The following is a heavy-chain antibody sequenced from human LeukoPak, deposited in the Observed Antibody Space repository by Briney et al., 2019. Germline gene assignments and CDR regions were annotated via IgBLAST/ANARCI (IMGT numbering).Heavy chain of an antibody. V-gene: IGHV3-23*01. D-gene: IGHD3-9*01. J-gene: IGHJ3*02. CDR3: AKDRNYDILTGYHPDAFDI. CDR2: ISGSGGST. Sequence: GGSLRLSCAASGFTFSSYAMSWVRQAPGKGLEWVSAISGSGGSTYYADSVMGRFTISRDNSKNTLYLQMNSLRAEDTAVYYCAKDRNYDILTGYHPDAFDIWGQGTMVTVSS. CDR1: GFTFSSYA.